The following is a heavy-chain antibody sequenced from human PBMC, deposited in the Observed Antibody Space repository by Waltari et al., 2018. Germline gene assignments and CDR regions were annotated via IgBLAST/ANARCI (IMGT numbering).Heavy chain of an antibody. CDR1: GGSISSSNW. J-gene: IGHJ4*02. D-gene: IGHD2-2*01. V-gene: IGHV4-4*02. CDR2: IYHSGST. Sequence: QVQLQESGPGLVKPSGTLSLTCAVPGGSISSSNWWRGGRRPPGKGLEWIGEIYHSGSTNYNPSLKSRVTISVDKSKNQFSLKLSSVTAADTAVYYCARVDQTYQLPDYWGQGTLVTVSS. CDR3: ARVDQTYQLPDY.